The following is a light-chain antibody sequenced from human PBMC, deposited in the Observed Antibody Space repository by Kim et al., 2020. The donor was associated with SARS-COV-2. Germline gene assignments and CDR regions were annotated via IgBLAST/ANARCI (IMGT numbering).Light chain of an antibody. V-gene: IGKV3-15*01. CDR2: TAS. CDR1: QSVGEN. J-gene: IGKJ4*01. CDR3: QQTHDWPVT. Sequence: SVAPGERVTHSCRASQSVGENLAWYRQKPGQAPRLDVYTASVRANDIPVRFTGSGSGTEFTLTISSLRSEDCAIYYCQQTHDWPVTCGGGTKLEI.